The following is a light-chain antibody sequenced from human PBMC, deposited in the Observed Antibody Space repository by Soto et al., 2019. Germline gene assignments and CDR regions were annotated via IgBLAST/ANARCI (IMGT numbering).Light chain of an antibody. J-gene: IGKJ5*01. CDR3: QQSYSTPIT. CDR2: AAS. V-gene: IGKV1-39*01. CDR1: QSISFY. Sequence: DIQMTQSPSSLSASVGDRVTITCRASQSISFYLNWYQQKPGNAPKVLIYAASNLQTGVPSRFSGSGSGTDFTLTINSLHPEEFATYYCQQSYSTPITVGQGTLMEIK.